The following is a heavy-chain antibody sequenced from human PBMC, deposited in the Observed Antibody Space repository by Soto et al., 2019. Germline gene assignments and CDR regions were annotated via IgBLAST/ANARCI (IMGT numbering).Heavy chain of an antibody. CDR1: GGTFSSYA. D-gene: IGHD3-3*01. Sequence: QVQLVQSGAEVKKPGSSVKVSCKASGGTFSSYAISWVRQAPGQGLEWMGGIIPIFGKANYAQKFQGRVTITADESTSTAYMELSSLRSEDTAVYYCASGAYDFWSADHHPPGYWGQGTLVTVSS. J-gene: IGHJ4*02. CDR3: ASGAYDFWSADHHPPGY. V-gene: IGHV1-69*01. CDR2: IIPIFGKA.